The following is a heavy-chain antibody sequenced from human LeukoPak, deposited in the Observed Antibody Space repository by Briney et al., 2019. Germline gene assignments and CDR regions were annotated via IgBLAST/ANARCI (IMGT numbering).Heavy chain of an antibody. CDR1: GGSISSCY. V-gene: IGHV4-59*01. CDR3: AKGPYYYDSSGYYYGAFDI. J-gene: IGHJ3*02. Sequence: SETLSLTCTVSGGSISSCYWSWIRQPPGKGLEWIGYIYYSGSTNYNPSLKSRVTISVDMSKNQFSLKLSSVTAADTAVYYCAKGPYYYDSSGYYYGAFDIWGQGRMVTVSS. CDR2: IYYSGST. D-gene: IGHD3-22*01.